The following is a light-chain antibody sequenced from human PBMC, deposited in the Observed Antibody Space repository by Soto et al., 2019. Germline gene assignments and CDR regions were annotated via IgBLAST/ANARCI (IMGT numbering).Light chain of an antibody. CDR2: DVS. CDR3: QQRDDWQVT. J-gene: IGKJ5*01. Sequence: EIVSAQSPVALSLSRGEGATLSCRASQSVSSRLAWYQQKPGQAPRLLIYDVSNRATGIPARFSGSGSGTDFALTISSLEPEDFAVYYCQQRDDWQVTFGQGTRLETK. CDR1: QSVSSR. V-gene: IGKV3-11*01.